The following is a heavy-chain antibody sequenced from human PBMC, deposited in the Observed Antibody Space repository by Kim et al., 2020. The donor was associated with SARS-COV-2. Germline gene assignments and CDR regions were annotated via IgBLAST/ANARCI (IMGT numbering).Heavy chain of an antibody. V-gene: IGHV1-8*01. CDR3: ARALITMVRGEDV. J-gene: IGHJ6*02. Sequence: AQKCQGRVTMTRNTSISTAYMELSSLRSEDTAVYYCARALITMVRGEDVWGQGTTVTVSS. D-gene: IGHD3-10*01.